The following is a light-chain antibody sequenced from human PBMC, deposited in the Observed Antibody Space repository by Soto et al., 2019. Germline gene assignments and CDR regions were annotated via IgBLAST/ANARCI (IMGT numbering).Light chain of an antibody. CDR3: QQYNNWLWT. V-gene: IGKV3D-15*01. J-gene: IGKJ1*01. CDR1: QSVGGN. CDR2: GAS. Sequence: EIVLTQSPGSLSLSPGDRATLSCRASQSVGGNVAWYQQIPGQPPRLLIFGASSRATGIPDRFSGSGSGTEFTLTISSLQSEDFAVYYCQQYNNWLWTFGQGTKVDIK.